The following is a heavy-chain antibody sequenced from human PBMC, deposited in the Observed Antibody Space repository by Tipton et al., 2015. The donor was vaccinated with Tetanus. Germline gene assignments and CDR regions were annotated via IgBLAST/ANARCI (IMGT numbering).Heavy chain of an antibody. D-gene: IGHD3-3*01. Sequence: QLVQSGVEVKKPGESLKISCKASGYSFSSYYIAWVRQMPGRGLEWMGIIHPRESTTTYSPSFQGRVTFSADTSISTAYLDWASLTDSDTATYYCARRRSNTNLFFWFVPWGQGTPVTVSS. CDR1: GYSFSSYY. J-gene: IGHJ5*02. CDR3: ARRRSNTNLFFWFVP. CDR2: IHPRESTT. V-gene: IGHV5-51*01.